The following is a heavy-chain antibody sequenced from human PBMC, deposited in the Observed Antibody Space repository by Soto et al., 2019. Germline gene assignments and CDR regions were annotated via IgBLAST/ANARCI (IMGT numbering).Heavy chain of an antibody. CDR3: ARDFLYAFDI. CDR2: ISGSSRTI. Sequence: EVQLAESGGGLVQPGESLRLSCAASGLTFSSYSMNWVRQAPGKGLEWVSYISGSSRTIYYADSVKGRFTISRDNAKNSLYIQMNSLRDEDTAVYYCARDFLYAFDIWGQGTMVTVSS. CDR1: GLTFSSYS. V-gene: IGHV3-48*02. J-gene: IGHJ3*02.